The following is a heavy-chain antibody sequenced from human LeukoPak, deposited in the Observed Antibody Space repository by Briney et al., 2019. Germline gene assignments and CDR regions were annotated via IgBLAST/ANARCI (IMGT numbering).Heavy chain of an antibody. D-gene: IGHD3-22*01. CDR2: ISGSGGST. CDR3: AKDPTMIVVVIPDY. CDR1: RFTFSSYA. J-gene: IGHJ4*02. V-gene: IGHV3-23*01. Sequence: GGSLRLSCATHRFTFSSYAMSWVRQAPGKGLEWLPAISGSGGSTYYADSVKGRFTISRDNSKNTLYLHMNSLRVEDTAVYYCAKDPTMIVVVIPDYWGQGTLVTVSS.